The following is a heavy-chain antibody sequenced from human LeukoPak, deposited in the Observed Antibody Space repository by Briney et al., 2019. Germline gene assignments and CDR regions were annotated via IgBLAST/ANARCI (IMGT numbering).Heavy chain of an antibody. J-gene: IGHJ3*02. CDR2: IYSGGST. V-gene: IGHV3-53*05. CDR3: ARVGSGSYFLDGFDI. Sequence: GGSLRLSCAASGFTVSSNYMSWVRQAPGKGLEWVSVIYSGGSTYYADSVKGRFTISRDNPKNTLYLQMNSLRAEDTAVYYCARVGSGSYFLDGFDIWGQGTMVTVSS. D-gene: IGHD1-26*01. CDR1: GFTVSSNY.